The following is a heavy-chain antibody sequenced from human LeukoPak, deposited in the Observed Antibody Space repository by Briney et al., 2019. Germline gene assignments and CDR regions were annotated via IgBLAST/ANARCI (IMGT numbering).Heavy chain of an antibody. V-gene: IGHV3-21*01. Sequence: TGGSLRLSCAASGFTFSSYSMNWVRQAPGKGLEWVSAISSSGDYKYYGDSMKGRFTISRDNVKNSVFLQMDRLRAEDTAIYYCARGRSEWITSAFDYWGQGTLVTVSS. D-gene: IGHD3-16*01. CDR1: GFTFSSYS. J-gene: IGHJ4*02. CDR2: ISSSGDYK. CDR3: ARGRSEWITSAFDY.